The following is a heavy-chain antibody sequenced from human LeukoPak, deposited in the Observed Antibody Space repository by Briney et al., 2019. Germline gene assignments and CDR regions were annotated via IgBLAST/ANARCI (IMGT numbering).Heavy chain of an antibody. CDR3: AKDISGGDCPDY. Sequence: PGGSLRLSCAVSGFTFSSYAMSWVRQAPGKGLEWVSSISGGGGSTYYADSVKGRFTISRDNSKNTLFLQMNSLRAEDTAVYYCAKDISGGDCPDYWGQGTLVTVSS. CDR2: ISGGGGST. V-gene: IGHV3-23*01. D-gene: IGHD2-21*02. CDR1: GFTFSSYA. J-gene: IGHJ4*02.